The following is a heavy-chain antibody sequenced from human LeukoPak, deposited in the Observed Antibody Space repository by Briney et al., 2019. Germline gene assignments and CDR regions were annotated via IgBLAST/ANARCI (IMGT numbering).Heavy chain of an antibody. CDR3: ATTPPYSGSYSGYFDY. V-gene: IGHV3-23*01. CDR2: ISGSGGST. CDR1: GFTFSSYA. D-gene: IGHD1-26*01. Sequence: GGSLRLSCAASGFTFSSYAMSWVRQAPGKGLGWVSAISGSGGSTYYADSVKGRFTISRDNSKNTLYLQMNSLRAEDTAVYYCATTPPYSGSYSGYFDYWGQGTLVTVSS. J-gene: IGHJ4*02.